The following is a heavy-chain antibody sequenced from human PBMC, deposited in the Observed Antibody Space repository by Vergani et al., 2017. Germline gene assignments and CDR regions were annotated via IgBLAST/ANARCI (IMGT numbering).Heavy chain of an antibody. Sequence: QVTLKESGPALVKPTQTLTLTCTFSGFSLSTSGMRVSWIRQPPGKALEWLARIDWDDDKFYSTSLKTRLTSSKDTSKNQVVLTXTNMDPVDTATYYCARTADYGDYAAWAPFDYWGQGTLVTVSS. CDR2: IDWDDDK. CDR3: ARTADYGDYAAWAPFDY. CDR1: GFSLSTSGMR. D-gene: IGHD4-17*01. J-gene: IGHJ4*02. V-gene: IGHV2-70*04.